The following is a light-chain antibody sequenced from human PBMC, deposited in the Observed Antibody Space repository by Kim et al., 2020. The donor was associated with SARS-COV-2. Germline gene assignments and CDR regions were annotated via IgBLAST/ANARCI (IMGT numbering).Light chain of an antibody. CDR2: EVS. J-gene: IGLJ1*01. CDR1: GKGVGGYNY. Sequence: QSVTTSCTGTGKGVGGYNYVAWYQQHPGKAPKLMIYEVSKRPSGVPDRFSGSKSGNTASLTVSGLQADDEADYYCSSYAGSNNFDVFGAGTKVTVL. CDR3: SSYAGSNNFDV. V-gene: IGLV2-8*01.